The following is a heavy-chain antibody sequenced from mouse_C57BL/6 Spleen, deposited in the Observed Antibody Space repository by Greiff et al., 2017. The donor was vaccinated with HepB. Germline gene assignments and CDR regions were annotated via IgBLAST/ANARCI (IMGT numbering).Heavy chain of an antibody. CDR2: INPNNGGT. D-gene: IGHD3-2*02. V-gene: IGHV1-26*01. Sequence: VQLQQSGPELVKPGASVKISCKASGYTFTDYYMNWVKQSHGKSLEWIGDINPNNGGTSYNQKFKGKATLTVDKSSSTAYMELRSLTSEDSAVYYCARDSSGYTGRFAYWGQGTLVTVSA. CDR3: ARDSSGYTGRFAY. J-gene: IGHJ3*01. CDR1: GYTFTDYY.